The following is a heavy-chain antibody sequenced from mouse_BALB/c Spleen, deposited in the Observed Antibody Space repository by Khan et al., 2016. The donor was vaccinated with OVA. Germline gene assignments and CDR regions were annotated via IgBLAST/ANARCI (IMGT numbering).Heavy chain of an antibody. D-gene: IGHD3-3*01. J-gene: IGHJ3*01. V-gene: IGHV3-2*02. CDR1: GYSITSDYA. CDR2: ISYSGST. CDR3: AGGRAY. Sequence: EVQLVESGPGLVKPSQSLSLTCTVTGYSITSDYAWNWIRQFPGNKLEWMGYISYSGSTSYTPSLKGRLSITRDTSKNQFFLQLNSVTTEDTATYYCAGGRAYWGQGTLVTVSA.